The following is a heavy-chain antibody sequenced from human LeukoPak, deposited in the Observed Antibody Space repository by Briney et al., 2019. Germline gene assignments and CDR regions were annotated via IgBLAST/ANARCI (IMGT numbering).Heavy chain of an antibody. CDR2: ISSTSTTI. CDR3: ARDPESSSFDL. CDR1: GFTFSDYS. J-gene: IGHJ4*02. D-gene: IGHD6-13*01. Sequence: PGGSLRLSCAASGFTFSDYSMEWVRQAPGKGLEWISYISSTSTTIYYAGSVKGRFTTSRDNAKNSLYLQMNSLRADDTAVYYCARDPESSSFDLWGRGALVTVSS. V-gene: IGHV3-48*04.